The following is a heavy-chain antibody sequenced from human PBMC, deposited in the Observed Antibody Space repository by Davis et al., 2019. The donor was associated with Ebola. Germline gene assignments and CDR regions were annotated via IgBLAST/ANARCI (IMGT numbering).Heavy chain of an antibody. CDR1: GFTFSNYW. CDR3: VKDTSSIWFDV. V-gene: IGHV3-7*03. J-gene: IGHJ3*01. CDR2: IRPDGSEE. Sequence: PGGSLRLSCAASGFTFSNYWMSWVRQAPGKGLEWVANIRPDGSEEQYVDSLKGRITISRDNAKNSLYLQMNSLRDEDTAIYYCVKDTSSIWFDVWGQGTTVTVSS. D-gene: IGHD6-13*01.